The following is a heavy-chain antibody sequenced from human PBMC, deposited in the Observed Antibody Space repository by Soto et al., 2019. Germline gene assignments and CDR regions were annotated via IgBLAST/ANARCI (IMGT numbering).Heavy chain of an antibody. Sequence: EVQLVESGGGLVQPGGSPRLSCAASGFTFSDHYMDWVRQAPGKGLEWVGRSRNKANSYSTEYAASVKGRFTISRDESKSSLYLQMNSLKTEDTAVYYCARFSGSYTRGLDYWGQGTLVTVSS. CDR3: ARFSGSYTRGLDY. CDR1: GFTFSDHY. J-gene: IGHJ4*02. CDR2: SRNKANSYST. D-gene: IGHD1-26*01. V-gene: IGHV3-72*01.